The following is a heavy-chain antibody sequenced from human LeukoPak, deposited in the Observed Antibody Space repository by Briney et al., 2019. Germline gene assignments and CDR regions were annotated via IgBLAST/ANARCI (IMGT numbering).Heavy chain of an antibody. V-gene: IGHV4-4*02. CDR2: MYHSGST. D-gene: IGHD5-18*01. CDR3: ARASGGYSYGYERRVFDY. CDR1: GGSISSSNW. J-gene: IGHJ4*02. Sequence: PSGTLSLTCAVSGGSISSSNWWSWVRQHPGKGLEWMGEMYHSGSTNNNPSLKSRVTISVDKSKNQFSLKLSSVTAADTAVYYCARASGGYSYGYERRVFDYWGQGTLVTVSS.